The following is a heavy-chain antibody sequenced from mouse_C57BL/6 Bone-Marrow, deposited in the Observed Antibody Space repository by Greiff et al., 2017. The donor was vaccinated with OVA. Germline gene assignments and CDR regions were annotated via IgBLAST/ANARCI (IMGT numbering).Heavy chain of an antibody. CDR1: GYAFTNYL. Sequence: SGAELVRPGTSVKVSCKASGYAFTNYLIEWVKQRPGQGLEWIGVINPGSGGTNYNEKFKGKATLTADKSSSTAYMQLSSLTSEDSAVYFCARSRLGFAYWGQGTLVTVSA. CDR2: INPGSGGT. D-gene: IGHD4-1*01. CDR3: ARSRLGFAY. V-gene: IGHV1-54*01. J-gene: IGHJ3*01.